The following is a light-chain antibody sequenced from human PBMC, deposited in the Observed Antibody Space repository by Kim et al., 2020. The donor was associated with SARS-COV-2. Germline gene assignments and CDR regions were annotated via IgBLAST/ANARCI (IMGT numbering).Light chain of an antibody. CDR1: SSNIGSNY. CDR2: RNN. CDR3: AAWDDSLSGPV. J-gene: IGLJ2*01. Sequence: QSVLTQPPSASGTPGQRVTISCSGSSSNIGSNYVYWYQQLPGTAPKLLIYRNNRRPSGVPDRFSGSESGTSASLAISGLRSEDEADYYCAAWDDSLSGPVFGGGTQLTVL. V-gene: IGLV1-47*01.